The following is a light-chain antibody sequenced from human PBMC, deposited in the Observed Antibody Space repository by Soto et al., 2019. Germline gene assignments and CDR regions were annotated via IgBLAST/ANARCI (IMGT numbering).Light chain of an antibody. CDR2: AAS. Sequence: DVQMTQSPSSLSASVGDRVTITCRASQSISSYLSWYQQKPGKAPKLLVYAASSLQGGVPSRFSGSGSGTDFTLTISSLQPEDFATYYCQQSYSTPSTFGQGIKLEIK. V-gene: IGKV1-39*01. CDR1: QSISSY. J-gene: IGKJ2*01. CDR3: QQSYSTPST.